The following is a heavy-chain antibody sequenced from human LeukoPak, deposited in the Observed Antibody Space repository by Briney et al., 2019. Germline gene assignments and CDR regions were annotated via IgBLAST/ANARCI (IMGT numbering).Heavy chain of an antibody. V-gene: IGHV3-23*01. CDR1: GFTFSSYG. CDR2: ISGSGGST. D-gene: IGHD3-22*01. Sequence: SGGSLRLSCAASGFTFSSYGMSWVRQAPGKGLEWVSAISGSGGSTYYADSVKGRFTISRDNSKNTLYLQMNSLRAEDTAVYYCAKDASSYYYDSSGYPGYWGQGTLVTVSS. J-gene: IGHJ4*02. CDR3: AKDASSYYYDSSGYPGY.